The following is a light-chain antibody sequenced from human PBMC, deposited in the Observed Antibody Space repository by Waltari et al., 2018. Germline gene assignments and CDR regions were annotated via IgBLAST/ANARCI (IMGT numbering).Light chain of an antibody. J-gene: IGLJ2*01. CDR3: SSFASSTTGI. V-gene: IGLV2-14*03. Sequence: SALTQPDSVSGSPGQSITIPCSGISSDSGGYEYVSWYQQHPGKAPKGIIYDVNNRPSGVSNRFSGSKAGSSASLTISGLQAEDDADYYCSSFASSTTGIFGGGTKVTVL. CDR1: SSDSGGYEY. CDR2: DVN.